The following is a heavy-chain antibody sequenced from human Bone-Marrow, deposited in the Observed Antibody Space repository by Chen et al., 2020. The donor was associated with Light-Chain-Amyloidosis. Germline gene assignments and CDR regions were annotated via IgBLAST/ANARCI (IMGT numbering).Heavy chain of an antibody. V-gene: IGHV3-7*01. J-gene: IGHJ5*02. Sequence: VQPGGSLRLSCAASGFTFSSYWMHWVRQAPGKGLEWVANIKQDGSEKYYVDSVKGRFTISRDNAKNSLYLQMNSLRAEDTAVYYCARGTYYYGSGSYNWFDPWGQGTLVTVSS. CDR3: ARGTYYYGSGSYNWFDP. CDR2: IKQDGSEK. CDR1: GFTFSSYW. D-gene: IGHD3-10*01.